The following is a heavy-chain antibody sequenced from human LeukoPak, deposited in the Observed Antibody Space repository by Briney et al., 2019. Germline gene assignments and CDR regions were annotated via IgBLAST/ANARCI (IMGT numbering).Heavy chain of an antibody. CDR3: AQIVPYYYDSSGYYYYFDY. Sequence: KESGPTLVKPTQTLTLTCTFSGFSLSTSGVGVGWIRQPPGKALEWLALIYWNDDKRYSPSLKSRLTITKDTSKNQVVLTITNMDPVDTATYYCAQIVPYYYDSSGYYYYFDYWGQGTLVTVSS. CDR1: GFSLSTSGVG. J-gene: IGHJ4*02. V-gene: IGHV2-5*01. CDR2: IYWNDDK. D-gene: IGHD3-22*01.